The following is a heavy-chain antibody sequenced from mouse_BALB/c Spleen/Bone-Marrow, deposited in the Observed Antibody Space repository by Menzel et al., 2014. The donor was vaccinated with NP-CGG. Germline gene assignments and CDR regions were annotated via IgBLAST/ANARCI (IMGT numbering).Heavy chain of an antibody. CDR1: GYTFTNFW. Sequence: VQLQQSGAELVRPGASVKLSCKASGYTFTNFWINWVKQRPGQGLEWIGNIYPSDSYTNYNQKFKDKATLTVDKSSSTAYVQLSSPTPEDSAVYYCTRWLPYAMDYWGQGTSVTVSS. CDR3: TRWLPYAMDY. V-gene: IGHV1-69*02. D-gene: IGHD2-2*01. CDR2: IYPSDSYT. J-gene: IGHJ4*01.